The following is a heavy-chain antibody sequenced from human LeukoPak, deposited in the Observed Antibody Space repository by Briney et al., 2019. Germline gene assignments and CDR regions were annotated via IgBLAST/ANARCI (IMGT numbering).Heavy chain of an antibody. Sequence: SETLSLTCAVYGGSFSGYYWSWIRQPPGKGLEWIGEINHSGSTNYNPSLKSRVTISVDTSKNQFSLKLSSVTAADTAVYYCVRARLAKVGIAAENNWFDPWGQGTLVTVSS. D-gene: IGHD6-13*01. CDR1: GGSFSGYY. CDR3: VRARLAKVGIAAENNWFDP. V-gene: IGHV4-34*01. J-gene: IGHJ5*02. CDR2: INHSGST.